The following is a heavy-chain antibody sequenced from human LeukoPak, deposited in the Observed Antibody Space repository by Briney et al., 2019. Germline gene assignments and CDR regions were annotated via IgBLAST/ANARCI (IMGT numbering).Heavy chain of an antibody. CDR3: AKQDTPMVTAAVFDF. D-gene: IGHD5-18*01. CDR1: GFTFSSYA. V-gene: IGHV3-30*04. J-gene: IGHJ4*02. Sequence: GGSLRLSCAASGFTFSSYAMHWVRQAPGKGLEWVAVISYDGSNKYYADSVKGRFTISRDNSKNTLYLQMNSLRAEDTAVYYCAKQDTPMVTAAVFDFWGQGTLVTVSS. CDR2: ISYDGSNK.